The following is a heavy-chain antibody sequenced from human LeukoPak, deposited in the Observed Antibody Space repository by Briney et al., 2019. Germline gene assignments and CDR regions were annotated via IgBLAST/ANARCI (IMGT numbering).Heavy chain of an antibody. D-gene: IGHD2-2*01. CDR3: AKEMGSSTSRSPLGY. Sequence: TGGSLRLSCAASGFTFSSYGMHWVRQAPGKGLEWVAFIRYDGSNKYYADSVKGRFTISRDNSKNTLYLQTNSLRAEDTAVYYCAKEMGSSTSRSPLGYWGQGTLVTVSS. V-gene: IGHV3-30*02. J-gene: IGHJ4*02. CDR1: GFTFSSYG. CDR2: IRYDGSNK.